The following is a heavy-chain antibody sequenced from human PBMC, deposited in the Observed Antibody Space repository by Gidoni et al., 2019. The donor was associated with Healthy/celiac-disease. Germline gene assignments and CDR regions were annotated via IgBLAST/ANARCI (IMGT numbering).Heavy chain of an antibody. V-gene: IGHV1-18*04. CDR3: ARDRPIVGANLFDY. CDR1: GYAFTSYG. Sequence: QVQLVQSGAEVKKPGASVKVACKASGYAFTSYGISWVRQAPGQGLEWMGWISAYNGNTNYAQKLQGRVTMTTDTATSTAYMELRSLRSDDTAVYYCARDRPIVGANLFDYWGQGTLVTVSS. J-gene: IGHJ4*02. D-gene: IGHD1-26*01. CDR2: ISAYNGNT.